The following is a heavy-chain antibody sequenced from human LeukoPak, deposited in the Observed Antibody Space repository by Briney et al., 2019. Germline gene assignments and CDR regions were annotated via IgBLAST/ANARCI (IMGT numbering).Heavy chain of an antibody. J-gene: IGHJ4*02. CDR2: IRSKANSYAT. V-gene: IGHV3-73*01. D-gene: IGHD5-18*01. CDR3: TRGDTAAGRDY. Sequence: PGGSLRLSXAASGFTFGGSTMHWVRQTSGRGLEWVGRIRSKANSYATAYAASVKGRFTISRDDSKNTAYLQMNSLKTEDTAVYYCTRGDTAAGRDYWGQGTLVTVSS. CDR1: GFTFGGST.